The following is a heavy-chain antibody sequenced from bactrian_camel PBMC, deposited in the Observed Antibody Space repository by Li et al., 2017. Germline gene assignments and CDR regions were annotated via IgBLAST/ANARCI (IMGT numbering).Heavy chain of an antibody. CDR3: ATGVYGLGYPLQASEYNY. Sequence: HVQLVESGGGSVQAGGSLRLSCAASGFTFRSYWMYWVRQAPGKGREGVAALYHGDHGADKPSYADSVKGRFTISQDNAKNMVYLQMNRLKPDDAAMYYCATGVYGLGYPLQASEYNYWGQGTQVTVS. D-gene: IGHD5*01. J-gene: IGHJ4*01. CDR2: LYHGDHGADKP. CDR1: GFTFRSYW. V-gene: IGHV3S1*01.